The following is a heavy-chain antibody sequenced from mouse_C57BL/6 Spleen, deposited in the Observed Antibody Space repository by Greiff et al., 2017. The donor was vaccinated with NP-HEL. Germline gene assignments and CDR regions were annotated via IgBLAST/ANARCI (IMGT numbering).Heavy chain of an antibody. V-gene: IGHV1-82*01. D-gene: IGHD2-12*01. CDR2: IYPGDGDT. CDR1: GYAFSSSW. CDR3: ARIYYSVGDY. Sequence: VMLQQSGPELVKPGASVKISCKASGYAFSSSWMNWVKQRPGKGLEWIGRIYPGDGDTNYNGKFKGKATLTADKSSSTAYMQLSSLTSEDSAVYFCARIYYSVGDYWGQGTSVTVSS. J-gene: IGHJ4*01.